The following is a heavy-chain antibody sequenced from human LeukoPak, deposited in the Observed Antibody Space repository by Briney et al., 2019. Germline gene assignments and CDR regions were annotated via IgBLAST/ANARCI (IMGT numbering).Heavy chain of an antibody. Sequence: GGSLRLSCAASGFTFSDYYMSWIRQPPGKGLEWVSSISYSSSYIYYADSVKGRFTVSRDNAKSSLYLQMDSLRAEDTAVYYCARGYCSGGTCYSWFDYWGQGTLVTVSS. CDR1: GFTFSDYY. CDR3: ARGYCSGGTCYSWFDY. CDR2: ISYSSSYI. V-gene: IGHV3-11*06. J-gene: IGHJ5*01. D-gene: IGHD2-15*01.